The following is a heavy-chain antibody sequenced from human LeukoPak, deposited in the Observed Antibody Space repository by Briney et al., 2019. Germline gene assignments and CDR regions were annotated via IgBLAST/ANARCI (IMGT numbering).Heavy chain of an antibody. Sequence: PGGSLRLSCAASGFTFSSYALSWVRQAPGKGLEWVSVISVSGGSTFYADSVKGRFTISRDISKNTLYLQINSVRVEDTAFYYCARSPPASPFDYWGQGTLVTVSS. CDR2: ISVSGGST. CDR3: ARSPPASPFDY. D-gene: IGHD2-2*01. V-gene: IGHV3-23*01. CDR1: GFTFSSYA. J-gene: IGHJ4*02.